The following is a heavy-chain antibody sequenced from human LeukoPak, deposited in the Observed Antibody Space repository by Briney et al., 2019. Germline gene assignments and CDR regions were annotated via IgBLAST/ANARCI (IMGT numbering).Heavy chain of an antibody. CDR1: GGTFSSYA. J-gene: IGHJ5*02. Sequence: SVKVSCKASGGTFSSYAISWVRQAPGQGLEWMGGIIPIFGTANYAQKFQGRVTITADESTSTAYMELSSLRSEDTAMYYCARHSSRGYCSGGSCYHRSNWFDPWGQGTLVTVSS. V-gene: IGHV1-69*13. CDR2: IIPIFGTA. D-gene: IGHD2-15*01. CDR3: ARHSSRGYCSGGSCYHRSNWFDP.